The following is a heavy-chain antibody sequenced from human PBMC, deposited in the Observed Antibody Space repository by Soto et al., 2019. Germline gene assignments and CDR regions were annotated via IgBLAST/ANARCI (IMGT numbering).Heavy chain of an antibody. Sequence: EVQLVESGGGLVKPGGSLRLSCAASGCTFSSYSMNWVRQAPGKGLEWVSSISSSSSYIYYADSVKGRFTISRDNAKNSLYLQMNSLRAEDTAVYYCASLYSSGWNWFDPWGQGTLVPVSS. D-gene: IGHD6-19*01. V-gene: IGHV3-21*01. J-gene: IGHJ5*02. CDR2: ISSSSSYI. CDR3: ASLYSSGWNWFDP. CDR1: GCTFSSYS.